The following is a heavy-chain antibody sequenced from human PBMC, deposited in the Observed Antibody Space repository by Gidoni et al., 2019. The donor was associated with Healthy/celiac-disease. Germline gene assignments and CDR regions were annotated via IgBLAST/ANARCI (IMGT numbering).Heavy chain of an antibody. CDR1: VKGSE. Sequence: VKGSEIRGVRQAPGKGLEWVSVIYSGGSTYYADSVKGRFTISRDNSKNTLYLQMNSLRAEDTAVYYCRITRDYYDSSGYYTYFDYWGQGTLVTVSS. V-gene: IGHV3-66*02. CDR3: RITRDYYDSSGYYTYFDY. CDR2: IYSGGST. D-gene: IGHD3-22*01. J-gene: IGHJ4*02.